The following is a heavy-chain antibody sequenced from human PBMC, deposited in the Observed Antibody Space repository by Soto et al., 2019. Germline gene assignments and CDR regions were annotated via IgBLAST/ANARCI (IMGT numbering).Heavy chain of an antibody. V-gene: IGHV5-51*01. CDR2: IYPGDSDT. CDR1: GYSFTSYW. D-gene: IGHD2-15*01. J-gene: IGHJ3*02. CDR3: ARHPRGYCSGGSCPEDDAFDI. Sequence: GESLKISCKGSGYSFTSYWIGWVRQMPGKGLEWMGIIYPGDSDTRYSPSFQGQVTISADKSISTAYLQWSSLKASDTAMYYCARHPRGYCSGGSCPEDDAFDICGQGTIVT.